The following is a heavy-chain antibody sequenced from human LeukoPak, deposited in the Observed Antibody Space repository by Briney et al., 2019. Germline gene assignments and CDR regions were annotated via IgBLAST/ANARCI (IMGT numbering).Heavy chain of an antibody. CDR1: GGSISSSNW. V-gene: IGHV4-4*02. CDR3: ARAYSSSFAFDI. J-gene: IGHJ3*02. Sequence: SSETLSLTCAVSGGSISSSNWWSWVRQPPGKGLEWIGEIYHSGSTNYNPSLKSRVTISVDKSKNQFSLKLSSVTAADTAVYYCARAYSSSFAFDIWGQGTMVTVSS. D-gene: IGHD6-6*01. CDR2: IYHSGST.